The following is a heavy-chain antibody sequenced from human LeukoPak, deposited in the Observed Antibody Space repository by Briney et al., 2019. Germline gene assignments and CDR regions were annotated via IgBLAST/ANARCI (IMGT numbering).Heavy chain of an antibody. Sequence: ASVKVSCKVSGYTLTELSMHWVRQAPGKGLEWMGGFDPEDGETIYAQKFQGGVTMTEDTSTDTAYMELSSLRSEDTAVYYCATVGWSGSSSVDYWGQGTLVTVSS. CDR2: FDPEDGET. J-gene: IGHJ4*02. CDR1: GYTLTELS. V-gene: IGHV1-24*01. CDR3: ATVGWSGSSSVDY. D-gene: IGHD1-26*01.